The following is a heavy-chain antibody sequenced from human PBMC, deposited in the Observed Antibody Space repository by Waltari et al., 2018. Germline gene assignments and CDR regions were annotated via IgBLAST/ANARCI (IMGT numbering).Heavy chain of an antibody. J-gene: IGHJ4*02. CDR2: INHSGST. CDR1: GGSFSGYY. Sequence: QVQLQQWGAGLLKPSATLSLPCAVYGGSFSGYYWSWIRQPPGKGLEWIGEINHSGSTNYNPSLKSRVTISVDTSKNQFSLKLSSVTAADTAVYYCARITRYAWFDYWGQGTLVTVSS. CDR3: ARITRYAWFDY. V-gene: IGHV4-34*01. D-gene: IGHD5-12*01.